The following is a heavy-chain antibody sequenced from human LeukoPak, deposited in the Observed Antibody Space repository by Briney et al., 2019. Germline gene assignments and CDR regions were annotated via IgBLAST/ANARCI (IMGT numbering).Heavy chain of an antibody. CDR2: ISAYNGNT. Sequence: GASVKVSSKASGYTFTSYGISWVRQAPGQGLEWMGWISAYNGNTNYAQKLQGRVTMTTDTSTSTAYMELRSLRSDDTAVYYCARDTIFGVVIMRGFDYWGQGTLVTVSS. CDR3: ARDTIFGVVIMRGFDY. CDR1: GYTFTSYG. D-gene: IGHD3-3*01. V-gene: IGHV1-18*01. J-gene: IGHJ4*02.